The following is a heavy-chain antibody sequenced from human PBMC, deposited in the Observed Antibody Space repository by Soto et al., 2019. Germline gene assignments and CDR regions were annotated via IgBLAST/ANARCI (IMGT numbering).Heavy chain of an antibody. V-gene: IGHV4-59*08. D-gene: IGHD2-15*01. J-gene: IGHJ4*02. Sequence: PSETLSLTCTVSGASINNYYWSWIRQPPGKGLEWIGYIYYSGSTNYNPSLKSRVTISVDTSKTQFSLKLTSVTAADTAVYYCAKCSGANCYQPIAYWGQGTLVTVSS. CDR2: IYYSGST. CDR1: GASINNYY. CDR3: AKCSGANCYQPIAY.